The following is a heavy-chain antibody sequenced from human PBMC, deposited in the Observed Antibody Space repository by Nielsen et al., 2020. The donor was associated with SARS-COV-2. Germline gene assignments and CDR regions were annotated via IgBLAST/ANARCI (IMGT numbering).Heavy chain of an antibody. CDR3: AREVYSSGWYFFDY. Sequence: GGSLRLFCAASGFTVSSNYMSWVRQAPGKGLEWVSVIYSGGSTYYADSVKGRFTISRDNSKNTLYLQMNSLRAEDTAVYYCAREVYSSGWYFFDYWGQGTLVTVSS. V-gene: IGHV3-66*01. J-gene: IGHJ4*02. CDR1: GFTVSSNY. CDR2: IYSGGST. D-gene: IGHD6-19*01.